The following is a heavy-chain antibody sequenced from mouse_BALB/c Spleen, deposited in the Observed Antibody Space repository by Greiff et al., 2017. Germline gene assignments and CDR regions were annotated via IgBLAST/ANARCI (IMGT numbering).Heavy chain of an antibody. V-gene: IGHV5-6-5*01. D-gene: IGHD1-2*01. CDR1: GFTFSSYA. CDR3: ARAGDYYGYYAMDY. CDR2: ISSGGST. Sequence: EVQRVESGGGLVKPGGSLKLSCAASGFTFSSYAMSWVRQTPEKRLEWVASISSGGSTYYPDSVKGRFTISRDNARNILYLQMSSLRSEDTAMYYCARAGDYYGYYAMDYWGQGTSVTVSS. J-gene: IGHJ4*01.